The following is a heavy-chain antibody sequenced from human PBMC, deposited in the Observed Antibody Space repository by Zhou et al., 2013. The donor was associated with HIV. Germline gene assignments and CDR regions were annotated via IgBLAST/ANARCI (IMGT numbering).Heavy chain of an antibody. V-gene: IGHV1-69*05. CDR1: GGTFNNYA. CDR2: IIPMFGTP. Sequence: QVQLVQSGSEVKKPGSSVKVSCRASGGTFNNYAISWVRQAPGQGLEWMGGIIPMFGTPNYALKFQGRVTITTDESTSTVYMELSSLRSEDTAVYYCARDATYCSGGICYSGSEANYYYGMDVWGQGP. J-gene: IGHJ6*02. D-gene: IGHD2-15*01. CDR3: ARDATYCSGGICYSGSEANYYYGMDV.